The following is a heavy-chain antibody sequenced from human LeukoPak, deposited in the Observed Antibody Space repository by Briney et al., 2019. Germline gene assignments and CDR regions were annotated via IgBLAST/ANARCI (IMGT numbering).Heavy chain of an antibody. Sequence: ASVKVSCKASGYTFTSYYMHWGRQAPGQGLEWMGIINPSGGSTSYAQKFQGRVTMTRDTSTSTVYMELSSLRSEDTAVYYCARETTVTNWFDPWGQGTLVTVSS. J-gene: IGHJ5*02. CDR3: ARETTVTNWFDP. V-gene: IGHV1-46*03. CDR1: GYTFTSYY. D-gene: IGHD4-11*01. CDR2: INPSGGST.